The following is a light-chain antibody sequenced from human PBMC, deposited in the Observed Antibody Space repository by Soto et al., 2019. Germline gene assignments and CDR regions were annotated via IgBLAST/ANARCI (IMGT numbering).Light chain of an antibody. CDR1: QGISNY. V-gene: IGKV1-27*01. J-gene: IGKJ3*01. CDR3: QKYNGAQYA. Sequence: DIQMTQSPSSLSASVGDRVTITCRASQGISNYLAGDQQKPGKIPKLLIYAASTLQSGVPSRFSVSRSGTDFTLTISCLQREDVASYYCQKYNGAQYAFGPGTKVDIK. CDR2: AAS.